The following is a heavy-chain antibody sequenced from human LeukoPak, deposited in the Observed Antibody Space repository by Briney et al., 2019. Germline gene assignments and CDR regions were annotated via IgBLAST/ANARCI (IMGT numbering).Heavy chain of an antibody. CDR2: IYHSGST. D-gene: IGHD6-19*01. V-gene: IGHV4-38-2*02. Sequence: SETLSLTCTVSGYSISSGYYWGWIRQPPGKGLEWIGSIYHSGSTYYNPSLKSRVTISVDTSKNQFSLKLSSVTAADTAVYYCAKVSFFGGQWLLAHFDYWGQGTLVTVSS. CDR3: AKVSFFGGQWLLAHFDY. J-gene: IGHJ4*02. CDR1: GYSISSGYY.